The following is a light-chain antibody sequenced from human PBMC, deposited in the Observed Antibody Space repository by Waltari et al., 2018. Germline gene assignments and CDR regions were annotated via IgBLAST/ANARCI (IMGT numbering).Light chain of an antibody. V-gene: IGLV3-21*02. CDR2: DDT. J-gene: IGLJ3*02. CDR1: HLGTKG. Sequence: SYVLTQPPPVSVAPGQTARPPCGGNHLGTKGVPWYQQNPGPAPVLVVHDDTDRPSGIPGRVSGSNSGNTATLTISRVEAGDEADYYCQVWDIDTNHGVFGGGTRLTVL. CDR3: QVWDIDTNHGV.